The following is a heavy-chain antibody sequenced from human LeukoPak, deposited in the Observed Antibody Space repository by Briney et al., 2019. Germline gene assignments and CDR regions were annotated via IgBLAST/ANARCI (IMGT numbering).Heavy chain of an antibody. V-gene: IGHV4-59*08. CDR3: ASSLNTPKKGGTLDY. J-gene: IGHJ4*02. D-gene: IGHD2-15*01. Sequence: SETLSLTCTVSGGSISSYYWSWIRQPPGKGLAWIGYIYYSGSTNYNPSLKSRVTISVDTSTNQLSLKLSSVTAADTAVYYCASSLNTPKKGGTLDYWGQGTLVTVSS. CDR2: IYYSGST. CDR1: GGSISSYY.